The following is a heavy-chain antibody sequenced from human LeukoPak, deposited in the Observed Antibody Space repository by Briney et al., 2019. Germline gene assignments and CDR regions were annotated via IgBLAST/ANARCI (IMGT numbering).Heavy chain of an antibody. Sequence: GGSLRLSCAASGFTFSSYWMSWVRQAPGKGLEWVANIKQDGSEKYYVGSVKGRFTISRDNAKNSLYLQMNSLRAEDTAVYYCATTTTVPYYYYYMDVWGKGTPVTVSS. D-gene: IGHD4-11*01. CDR1: GFTFSSYW. V-gene: IGHV3-7*01. J-gene: IGHJ6*03. CDR3: ATTTTVPYYYYYMDV. CDR2: IKQDGSEK.